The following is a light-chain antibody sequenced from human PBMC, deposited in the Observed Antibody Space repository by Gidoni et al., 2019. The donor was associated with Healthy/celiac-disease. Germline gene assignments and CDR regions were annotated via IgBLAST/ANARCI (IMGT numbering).Light chain of an antibody. J-gene: IGKJ4*01. V-gene: IGKV3-20*01. Sequence: ELVLTQSPGPLSLSPGERAPLSCRASQSVSSSYLAWYQQKPGQAPRLLIYGASSRATGIPDRFSGSGSGTDFTLTISRLEPEDFAVYYCQQYGSSPLLTFGGGTKVEIK. CDR3: QQYGSSPLLT. CDR1: QSVSSSY. CDR2: GAS.